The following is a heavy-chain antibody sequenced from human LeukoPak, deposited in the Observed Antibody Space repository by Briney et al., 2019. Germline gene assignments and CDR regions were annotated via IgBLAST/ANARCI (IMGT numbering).Heavy chain of an antibody. CDR1: GYTLTELS. J-gene: IGHJ3*02. CDR2: FDPEDGET. V-gene: IGHV1-24*01. Sequence: GASVKVSCKVSGYTLTELSMHWVRQAPGKGLEWMGGFDPEDGETIYAQKFQGRVTMTEDTSTDTAYMELSSLRSEDTAVYYCATGEQLADAFDIWGQGTMVTVSS. CDR3: ATGEQLADAFDI. D-gene: IGHD1-26*01.